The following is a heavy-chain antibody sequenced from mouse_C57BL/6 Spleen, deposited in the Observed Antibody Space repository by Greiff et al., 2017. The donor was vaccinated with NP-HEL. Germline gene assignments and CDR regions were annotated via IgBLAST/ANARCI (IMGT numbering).Heavy chain of an antibody. V-gene: IGHV1-18*01. CDR3: ARQLTLYFDY. CDR2: INPNNGGT. J-gene: IGHJ2*01. D-gene: IGHD3-2*02. Sequence: DVKLVESGPELVKPGASVKIPCKASGYTFTDYNMDWVKQSHGKSLEWIGDINPNNGGTIYNQKFKGKATLTVDKSSSTAYMELRSLTSEDTAVYYCARQLTLYFDYWGQGTTLTVSS. CDR1: GYTFTDYN.